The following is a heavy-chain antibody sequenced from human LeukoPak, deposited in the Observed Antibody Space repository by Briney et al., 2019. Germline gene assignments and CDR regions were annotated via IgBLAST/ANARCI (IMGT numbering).Heavy chain of an antibody. CDR3: ARVYDVLTGGFDY. CDR1: GFSFSDFW. J-gene: IGHJ4*02. D-gene: IGHD3-9*01. Sequence: GGSLRLSCAAFGFSFSDFWMSWVRQAPGKGLEWVSFISSSSISIHYADPVKGRFTISRNNARDILYLQMDSLRVEDTAIYYCARVYDVLTGGFDYWGQGVPVTVSS. CDR2: ISSSSISI. V-gene: IGHV3-21*01.